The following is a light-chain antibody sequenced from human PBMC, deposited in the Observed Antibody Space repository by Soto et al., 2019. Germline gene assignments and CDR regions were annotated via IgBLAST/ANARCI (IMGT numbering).Light chain of an antibody. J-gene: IGKJ4*01. Sequence: EIVLTQSPGTLSLSPGERATLSCRASQSVSNNYLAWYQQKPGQAPRLLIYGAATRATGIPARFSGSGSGTEFILTIGSLQSEDFAVYYCQHYNNWLGTFGGGTKVDIK. CDR3: QHYNNWLGT. CDR2: GAA. V-gene: IGKV3-15*01. CDR1: QSVSNN.